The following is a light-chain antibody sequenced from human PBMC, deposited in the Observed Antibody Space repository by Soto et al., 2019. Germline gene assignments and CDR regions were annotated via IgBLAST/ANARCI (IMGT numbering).Light chain of an antibody. J-gene: IGLJ1*01. CDR1: SSDIGGSNY. CDR3: SSYRITTVV. Sequence: QSVLTQPASVSGSPGQSITISCTGTSSDIGGSNYVSWYQQHPGKVPKLIIYEVTNRPSGVSDRFSGSKSDNTASLIISGLQAEDEAHYYCSSYRITTVVFGNGTKVTVL. V-gene: IGLV2-14*01. CDR2: EVT.